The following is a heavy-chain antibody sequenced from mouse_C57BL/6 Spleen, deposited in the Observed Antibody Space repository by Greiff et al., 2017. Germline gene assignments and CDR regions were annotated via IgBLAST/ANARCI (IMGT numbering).Heavy chain of an antibody. V-gene: IGHV1-39*01. D-gene: IGHD1-1*01. J-gene: IGHJ4*01. CDR1: GYSFTDYN. CDR2: INPNYGTT. CDR3: ARSTVGYYYAMDY. Sequence: VQLQQSGPELVKPGASVKISCKASGYSFTDYNMNWVKQSNGKSLEWIGVINPNYGTTSYNQKFKGKATLTVDQSSITAYMPLNSLTSEDSAVYYGARSTVGYYYAMDYWGQGTSVTVSS.